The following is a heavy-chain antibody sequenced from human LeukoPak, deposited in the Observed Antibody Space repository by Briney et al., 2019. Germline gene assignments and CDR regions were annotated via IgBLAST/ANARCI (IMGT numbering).Heavy chain of an antibody. CDR3: ARSYSNHLFGMDV. CDR1: GFTVSSYY. V-gene: IGHV3-66*01. Sequence: SGGSLRLSCAASGFTVSSYYMTWVRQAPGKGLEWVSVIYSGGSTYYADSVKGRVAISRDNSKNTVFLQMNSVRAEDTAVYYCARSYSNHLFGMDVWGQGTTVTVSS. CDR2: IYSGGST. D-gene: IGHD4-11*01. J-gene: IGHJ6*02.